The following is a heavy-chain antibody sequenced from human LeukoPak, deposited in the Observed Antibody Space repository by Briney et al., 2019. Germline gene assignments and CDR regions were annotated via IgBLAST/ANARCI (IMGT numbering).Heavy chain of an antibody. D-gene: IGHD3-9*01. Sequence: KPSETLSLTCAVSGYSISSDHYWGWIRQPAGKGLEWIGRVYTSGITNYNPSLKSRITMSVDTSKNQFSLKLTSVTAADTAVYYCARHNGFDRGYYYYMDVWGKGTTVTVSS. V-gene: IGHV4-4*07. CDR1: GYSISSDHY. CDR2: VYTSGIT. CDR3: ARHNGFDRGYYYYMDV. J-gene: IGHJ6*03.